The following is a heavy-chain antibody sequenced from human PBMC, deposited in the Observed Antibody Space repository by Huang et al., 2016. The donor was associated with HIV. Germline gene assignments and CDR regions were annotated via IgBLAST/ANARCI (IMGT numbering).Heavy chain of an antibody. CDR1: GGSISSYY. D-gene: IGHD5-12*01. J-gene: IGHJ3*02. CDR2: IYYSGRT. V-gene: IGHV4-59*01. Sequence: QVQLQESGPGLVKPSETLSLTCTVSGGSISSYYWSWIRQPPGKGLECSGYIYYSGRTNYNPSLKSRVTISVDTSKNQVSLKLRSVTAADTAVYYCARGPSPWLQEAFDIWGQGTMVTVSS. CDR3: ARGPSPWLQEAFDI.